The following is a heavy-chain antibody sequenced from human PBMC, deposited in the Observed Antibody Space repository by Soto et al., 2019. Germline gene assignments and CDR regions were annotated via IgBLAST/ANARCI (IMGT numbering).Heavy chain of an antibody. D-gene: IGHD2-21*01. Sequence: EDQLVQSGGGLGQPGGSLRVSGVGFGSFFSNSEMTWVRQGRGKGLAWVASVTYNSRFIEYAVSVKGRFSMSRDNARNSLFLQMNSLRAEDSGVYYCARDTEVVISKTVTYYYGMDVCGQGTTVTVSS. CDR1: GSFFSNSE. CDR3: ARDTEVVISKTVTYYYGMDV. J-gene: IGHJ6*02. CDR2: VTYNSRFI. V-gene: IGHV3-48*03.